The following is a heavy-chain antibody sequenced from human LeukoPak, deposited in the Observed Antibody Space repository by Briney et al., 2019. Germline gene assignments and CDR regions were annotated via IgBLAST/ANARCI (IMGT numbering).Heavy chain of an antibody. CDR3: ARYQYSTGRIFDY. D-gene: IGHD2-8*02. V-gene: IGHV3-7*01. CDR2: IKQDGREK. CDR1: GFTVSSYW. J-gene: IGHJ4*02. Sequence: PGGSLRLSCAASGFTVSSYWMSWVRQAPGRGLEWVANIKQDGREKYYVDSVKGRFTISRDNAKNSLYLQMNSLRDEDTAIYYCARYQYSTGRIFDYWGQGTLVTVSS.